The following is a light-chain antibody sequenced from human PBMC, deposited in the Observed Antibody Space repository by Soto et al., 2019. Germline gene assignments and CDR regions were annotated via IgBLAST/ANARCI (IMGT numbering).Light chain of an antibody. Sequence: ENVLTQSPGPLSLSPGERATLSCRASQSVSSSYLAWYQQKPGQAPRLLIYDASNRATGIPARFSGSGSGTDFTLTISSLEPEDFAVYYCQQRSNWQVTFGQGTRLEIK. J-gene: IGKJ5*01. CDR1: QSVSSSY. V-gene: IGKV3D-20*02. CDR3: QQRSNWQVT. CDR2: DAS.